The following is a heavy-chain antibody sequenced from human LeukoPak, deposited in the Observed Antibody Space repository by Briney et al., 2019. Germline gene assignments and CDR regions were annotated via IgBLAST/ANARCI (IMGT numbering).Heavy chain of an antibody. V-gene: IGHV3-23*01. CDR3: SKDQDGYAAFDI. CDR1: GLTFSTYA. D-gene: IGHD5-24*01. CDR2: ISYSGGGT. J-gene: IGHJ3*02. Sequence: PGGSLRLSCAASGLTFSTYAMSWVRQAPGKGLEWVSAISYSGGGTYYADSVKGRFTVSRDNSKNTLYLQMNSLRAEDTAVYFCSKDQDGYAAFDIWGQGTMVTVSS.